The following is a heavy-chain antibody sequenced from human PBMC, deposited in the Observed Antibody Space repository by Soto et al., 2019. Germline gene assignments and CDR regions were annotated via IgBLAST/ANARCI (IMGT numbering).Heavy chain of an antibody. CDR2: ISAYNGNT. Sequence: QVQLVQSGAEVKKPGASVKVSCKASGYTFTSYGISWVRQAPGQGLEWMGWISAYNGNTKHAQKLQGRVTMTTDTSTSTANMELRSLRSQASAVYHCAREPNYLDYWGQGTLVTVSS. V-gene: IGHV1-18*01. CDR1: GYTFTSYG. J-gene: IGHJ4*02. CDR3: AREPNYLDY.